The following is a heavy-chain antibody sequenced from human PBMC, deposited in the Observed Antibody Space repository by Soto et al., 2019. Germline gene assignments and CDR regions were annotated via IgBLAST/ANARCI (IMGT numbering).Heavy chain of an antibody. CDR1: GFTFSTYW. CDR3: SRSLNS. V-gene: IGHV3-7*01. J-gene: IGHJ4*02. Sequence: LSCAASGFTFSTYWMDWVRQTPGKGLEWVANINQDGSEKNYVDSVKGRFTISRDNAGNSLYLQMSRLTAEDSALYYCSRSLNSWGQGTLVTV. CDR2: INQDGSEK.